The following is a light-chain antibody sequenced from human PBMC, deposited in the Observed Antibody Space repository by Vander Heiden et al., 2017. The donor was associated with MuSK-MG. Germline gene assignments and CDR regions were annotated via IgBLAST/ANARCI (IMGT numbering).Light chain of an antibody. V-gene: IGKV1-5*03. CDR3: QQENSSPIT. J-gene: IGKJ5*01. CDR2: KAS. Sequence: DIQMTQSPFTLSASVGDRVTITCRPSQSISSWLAWYQQKPGKAPKLLIYKASSLESGVPSRFSGSGSGTEFTLTISRLQPDDFATYYCQQENSSPITFGQGTQVDIK. CDR1: QSISSW.